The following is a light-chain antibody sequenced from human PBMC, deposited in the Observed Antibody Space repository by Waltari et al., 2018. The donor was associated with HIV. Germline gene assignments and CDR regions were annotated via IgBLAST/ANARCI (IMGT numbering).Light chain of an antibody. V-gene: IGLV2-23*02. Sequence: QSALTQPASVSGSPGQSITISCTGSISDVGNSDLVSWYQQYPGKAPKLIIYEVKKWPSGISDRFSGSKSGTTASLTIAGLQADDEADYYCCSYAGTHTYVFGTGTRVTVL. CDR3: CSYAGTHTYV. CDR2: EVK. J-gene: IGLJ1*01. CDR1: ISDVGNSDL.